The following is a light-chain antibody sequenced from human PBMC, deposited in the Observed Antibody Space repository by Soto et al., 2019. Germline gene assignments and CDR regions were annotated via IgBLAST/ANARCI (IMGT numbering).Light chain of an antibody. CDR1: QSISSY. CDR3: QQSYSTLIT. J-gene: IGKJ5*01. CDR2: AAS. V-gene: IGKV1-39*01. Sequence: DIQMTQSPSSLSASVGDRVTITCRASQSISSYLNWYQQKPGKAPKLLIYAASSLQSGVPSRFSGSGSGTDFTLTISSPLPEDFATYYCQQSYSTLITFGQGTRLEIK.